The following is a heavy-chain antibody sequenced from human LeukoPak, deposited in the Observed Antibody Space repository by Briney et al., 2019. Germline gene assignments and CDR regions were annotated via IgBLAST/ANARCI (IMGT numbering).Heavy chain of an antibody. Sequence: GASVKVSCKASGYTFIDYYMHWVQQAPGKGREWMGHVDPEDGETKYAEKFQGRVAITADTSTDTAYMELSSLRSEDTAVYYCATGARTILYDTVGTDYWGQGTLVTVSS. CDR1: GYTFIDYY. J-gene: IGHJ4*02. CDR3: ATGARTILYDTVGTDY. D-gene: IGHD3-22*01. CDR2: VDPEDGET. V-gene: IGHV1-69-2*01.